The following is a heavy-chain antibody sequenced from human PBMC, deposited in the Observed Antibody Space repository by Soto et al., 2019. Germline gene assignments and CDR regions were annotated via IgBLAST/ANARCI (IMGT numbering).Heavy chain of an antibody. CDR2: IKSKTDGETT. CDR3: SDLMRGVGAFDI. Sequence: GGSLRLSCAASGFNFNDGWMSWVRQAPGKGLEWVGRIKSKTDGETTDYAEPVKGRFTISRDDSKNTLYLQMDSLKTEDTAVYYCSDLMRGVGAFDIWSRGTLVTVSS. D-gene: IGHD3-10*01. V-gene: IGHV3-15*01. CDR1: GFNFNDGW. J-gene: IGHJ3*02.